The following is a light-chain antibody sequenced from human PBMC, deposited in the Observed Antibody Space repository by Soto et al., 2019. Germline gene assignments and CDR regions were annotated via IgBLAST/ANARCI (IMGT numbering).Light chain of an antibody. J-gene: IGKJ1*01. CDR1: QSISSY. V-gene: IGKV1-39*01. CDR3: QQSYSTPQT. CDR2: AAS. Sequence: DIQMTQSPSSLSASVGDRVTITCRASQSISSYLNWYQQKPGKAPKLLIYAASSLQSGVPSRFSGSGSGTDFTLTISSLQXEDFATYYCQQSYSTPQTFGQGTKVDIK.